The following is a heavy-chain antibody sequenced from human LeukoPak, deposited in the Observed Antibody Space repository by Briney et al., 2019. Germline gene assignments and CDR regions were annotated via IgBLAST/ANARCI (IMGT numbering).Heavy chain of an antibody. CDR3: ARGQVDYDILTGYYVFDY. D-gene: IGHD3-9*01. J-gene: IGHJ4*02. V-gene: IGHV1-69*06. Sequence: ASVKVSCKASGGTFSSYAISWVRQAPGQGLEWMGGIIPIFSTANYAQKFQGRVTITADKSTSTAYMELSSLRSEDTAVYYCARGQVDYDILTGYYVFDYWGQGTLVTVSS. CDR1: GGTFSSYA. CDR2: IIPIFSTA.